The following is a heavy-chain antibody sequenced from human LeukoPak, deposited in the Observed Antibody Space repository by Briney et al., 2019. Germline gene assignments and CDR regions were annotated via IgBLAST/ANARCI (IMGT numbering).Heavy chain of an antibody. V-gene: IGHV3-30-3*01. CDR3: ARDLSTCYATDY. CDR2: ISYDATKK. J-gene: IGHJ4*02. CDR1: GFTFKSHA. Sequence: GGSLRLSCAASGFTFKSHAMPWVRQAPGKGLEWVAFISYDATKKDYVDSVKGRFTVSRDNPKSTLYLQMDSLRLEDTAVYYCARDLSTCYATDYWGQGTLVTVSS. D-gene: IGHD2-2*01.